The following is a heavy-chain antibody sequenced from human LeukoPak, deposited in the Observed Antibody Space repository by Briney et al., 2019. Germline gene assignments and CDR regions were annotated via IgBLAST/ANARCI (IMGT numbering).Heavy chain of an antibody. J-gene: IGHJ5*02. Sequence: GGSLRLSCAASGFTFSDYYMSWIRQAPGKGLEWVSYISSSGSTIYYADSVRGRLTISRDNAKNTLYLQMNSLRVEDTAVYYCARDYYLGIVDQWGQGTRVTVSS. D-gene: IGHD7-27*01. V-gene: IGHV3-11*04. CDR3: ARDYYLGIVDQ. CDR1: GFTFSDYY. CDR2: ISSSGSTI.